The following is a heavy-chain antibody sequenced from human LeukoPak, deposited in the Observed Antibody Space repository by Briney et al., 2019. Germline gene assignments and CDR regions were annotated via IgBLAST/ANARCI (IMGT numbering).Heavy chain of an antibody. V-gene: IGHV3-11*04. CDR3: ARDRGLTMVRGVIRKAGYMDV. D-gene: IGHD3-10*01. J-gene: IGHJ6*03. Sequence: GGSLRLSCAASGFTFSDYYMSWIRQAPGKGLEWVSYISSSGSTIDYADSVKGRFTISRDNSQNTLYLQMNSLRAEDTAVYYCARDRGLTMVRGVIRKAGYMDVWGKGTTVTVSS. CDR2: ISSSGSTI. CDR1: GFTFSDYY.